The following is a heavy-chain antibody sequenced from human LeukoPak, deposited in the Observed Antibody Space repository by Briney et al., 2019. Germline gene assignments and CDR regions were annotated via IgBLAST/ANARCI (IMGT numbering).Heavy chain of an antibody. CDR1: GFTFSNYA. CDR2: ISGSGGSA. D-gene: IGHD1-26*01. J-gene: IGHJ4*02. V-gene: IGHV3-23*01. Sequence: GGSLRLSCAASGFTFSNYAMSWVRQAPGKGLEWVSAISGSGGSAYYADSVKGRFTISRDNSKNTLYLQMNSLRAEDTAVYYCAKNSGSYDLHYWGQGTLVTVSS. CDR3: AKNSGSYDLHY.